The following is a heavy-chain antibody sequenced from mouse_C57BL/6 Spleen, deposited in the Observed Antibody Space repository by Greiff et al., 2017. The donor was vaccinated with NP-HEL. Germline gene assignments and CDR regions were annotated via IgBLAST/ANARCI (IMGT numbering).Heavy chain of an antibody. CDR1: GYTFTTYP. D-gene: IGHD2-3*01. CDR3: ARNGYYPLYAMDY. CDR2: FHPYNDDT. V-gene: IGHV1-47*01. Sequence: VQLQQSGAELVKPGASVKMSCTASGYTFTTYPIEWMKQNHGKSLEWIGNFHPYNDDTKYNEKFKGKATLTVEKSSSTVYLELSRLTSDDSAVYYCARNGYYPLYAMDYWGQGTSVTVSS. J-gene: IGHJ4*01.